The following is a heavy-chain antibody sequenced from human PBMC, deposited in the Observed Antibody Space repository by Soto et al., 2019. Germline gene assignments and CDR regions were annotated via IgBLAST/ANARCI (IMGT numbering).Heavy chain of an antibody. CDR2: ISGSGGSI. D-gene: IGHD3-10*01. CDR1: GFRFSSYA. CDR3: AKDFIVRGPDAPFDY. V-gene: IGHV3-23*01. Sequence: GGSLRLSCAASGFRFSSYAMSWVRQAPGKGLEWVSDISGSGGSIYYADSVKGRFTISRDNSKNTLYLQMNSLRAEDTAVYYCAKDFIVRGPDAPFDYWGQGTLVTVSS. J-gene: IGHJ4*02.